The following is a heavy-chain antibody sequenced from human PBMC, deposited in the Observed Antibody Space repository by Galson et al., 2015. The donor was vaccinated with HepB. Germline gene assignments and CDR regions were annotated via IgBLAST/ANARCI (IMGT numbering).Heavy chain of an antibody. CDR3: ARTNIVEGIASYYYYYMDV. V-gene: IGHV3-21*01. D-gene: IGHD2/OR15-2a*01. CDR1: GFTFSSYS. Sequence: SLRLSCAASGFTFSSYSMNWVRQAPGKGLEWVSSISSSSSYIYYADSVKGRFTISRDNAKNSLYLQMNSLRAEDTAVYYCARTNIVEGIASYYYYYMDVWGKGTTVTVSS. CDR2: ISSSSSYI. J-gene: IGHJ6*03.